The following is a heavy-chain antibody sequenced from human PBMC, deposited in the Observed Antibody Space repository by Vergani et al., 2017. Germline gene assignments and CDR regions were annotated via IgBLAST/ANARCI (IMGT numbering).Heavy chain of an antibody. V-gene: IGHV3-64*01. J-gene: IGHJ4*02. CDR1: GFTFSSYA. CDR2: ISSNGGST. D-gene: IGHD6-6*01. CDR3: ARGGRYSSSSPTDY. Sequence: EVQLVESGGGLVQPGGSLRLSCAASGFTFSSYAMHWVRQAPGKGLEYVSAISSNGGSTYYAYSVKVRFTISRDNSKNTLYLQMGSLRAEDMAGYYCARGGRYSSSSPTDYWGQGTLVTVSS.